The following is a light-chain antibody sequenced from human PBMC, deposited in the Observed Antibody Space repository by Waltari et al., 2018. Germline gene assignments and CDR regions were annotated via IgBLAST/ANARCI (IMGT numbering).Light chain of an antibody. CDR1: QSVSSH. Sequence: EIVLTQSPATLSLSPGERATLSCRASQSVSSHLAWYQQKPGQAPRLLIYDAFNRATGIPARCSGSGSWTEFTLTISSLEPEDFAVYYCQQRSNCITFGQGTRLEIK. CDR2: DAF. J-gene: IGKJ5*01. V-gene: IGKV3-11*01. CDR3: QQRSNCIT.